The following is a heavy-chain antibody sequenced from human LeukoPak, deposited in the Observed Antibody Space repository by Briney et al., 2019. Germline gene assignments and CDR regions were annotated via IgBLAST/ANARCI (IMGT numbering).Heavy chain of an antibody. J-gene: IGHJ3*02. D-gene: IGHD5-24*01. CDR2: ISSSSSYI. Sequence: GGSLRLSCAASGFTFSSYSMNWVRQTPGKGLEWVSSISSSSSYIYYADSVKGRFTISRDNAKNSLSLQMNSLRAEDTAVYYCARIRDGYNYDAFDIWGQGTMVAVSS. CDR3: ARIRDGYNYDAFDI. V-gene: IGHV3-21*01. CDR1: GFTFSSYS.